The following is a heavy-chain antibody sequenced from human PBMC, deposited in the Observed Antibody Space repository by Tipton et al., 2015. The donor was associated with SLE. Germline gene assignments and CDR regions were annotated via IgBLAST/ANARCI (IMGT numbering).Heavy chain of an antibody. D-gene: IGHD2-2*01. Sequence: TLSLTCTVSGGSISDKSYYWGWLRQPPGKDLEWIGSIYYSGSTYSNPSLKSRVTISVDMSKNQFSLKLTSVTAADTTVYYCATSPLTLWGQGTLVTVSS. CDR1: GGSISDKSYY. CDR3: ATSPLTL. V-gene: IGHV4-39*07. CDR2: IYYSGST. J-gene: IGHJ4*02.